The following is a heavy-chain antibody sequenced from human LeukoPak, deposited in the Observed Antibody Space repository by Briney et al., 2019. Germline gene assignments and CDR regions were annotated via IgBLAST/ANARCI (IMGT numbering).Heavy chain of an antibody. J-gene: IGHJ4*02. CDR1: GYSISSGYY. CDR3: AREGGTWELFY. Sequence: PSETLSLTCTVSGYSISSGYYWGWIRQPPGKGLEWIGSIYYSGSTYYNPSLKSRVTISVDTSKNQFSLKLSSVTAADTAVYYCAREGGTWELFYWGQGTLVTVSS. V-gene: IGHV4-38-2*02. D-gene: IGHD1-26*01. CDR2: IYYSGST.